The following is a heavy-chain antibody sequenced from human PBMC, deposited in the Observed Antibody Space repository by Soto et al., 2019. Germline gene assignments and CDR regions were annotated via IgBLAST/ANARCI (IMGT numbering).Heavy chain of an antibody. CDR3: ARGWFGPDV. J-gene: IGHJ6*04. D-gene: IGHD3-10*01. CDR2: IDNAGTDS. V-gene: IGHV3-74*01. CDR1: GFTLSGRS. Sequence: EVQLVESGGGLVQPGGSLRLSCAASGFTLSGRSMHWVRQAPGKGLVWVSGIDNAGTDSTYAVSVKGRFTSSRDNAKNMLYLQMNRLRVEDTAVYYCARGWFGPDVWGKGTTVTVSS.